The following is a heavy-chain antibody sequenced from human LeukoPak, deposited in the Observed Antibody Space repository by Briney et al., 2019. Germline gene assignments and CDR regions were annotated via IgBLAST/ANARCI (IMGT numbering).Heavy chain of an antibody. D-gene: IGHD2-15*01. J-gene: IGHJ6*03. CDR2: INPSGGST. V-gene: IGHV1-46*01. Sequence: ASVKVSCKASGYTFTSYGISWVRQAPGQGREWTGVINPSGGSTSYAQKFQGRVTMTRDTSTSTVYMELSSLRSEDTAVYYCARGDCSGGSCYYYYYYMDVWGKGTTVTVSS. CDR1: GYTFTSYG. CDR3: ARGDCSGGSCYYYYYYMDV.